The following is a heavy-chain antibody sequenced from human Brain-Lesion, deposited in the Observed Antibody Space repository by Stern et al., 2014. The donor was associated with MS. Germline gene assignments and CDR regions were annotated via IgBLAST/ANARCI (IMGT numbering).Heavy chain of an antibody. J-gene: IGHJ4*02. V-gene: IGHV1-2*04. CDR3: ATYYYDSTGYNDF. CDR2: INPKSGGT. Sequence: VQLVQSGAEVKKPGASVKVSCKASGYTFTGYYMHWVRQAPGQGIERMGWINPKSGGTNYAQKFQGWVTMTRDTSINTAYMELSRLRSDDTAVYYCATYYYDSTGYNDFWGQGTLVTVSS. CDR1: GYTFTGYY. D-gene: IGHD3-22*01.